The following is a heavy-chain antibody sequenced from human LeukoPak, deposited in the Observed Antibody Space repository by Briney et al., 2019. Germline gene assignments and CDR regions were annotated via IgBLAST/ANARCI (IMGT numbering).Heavy chain of an antibody. V-gene: IGHV1-2*02. D-gene: IGHD1-14*01. CDR2: INPNSGGT. CDR3: ARGQQTDYYYYMDV. J-gene: IGHJ6*03. CDR1: GYTFTGYC. Sequence: GASVKVSCKASGYTFTGYCMHWVRQAPGQGLEWMGWINPNSGGTNYAQKFQGRVTMTRDTSISTAYMELSRLRSDDTAVYYCARGQQTDYYYYMDVWGKGTTVTVSS.